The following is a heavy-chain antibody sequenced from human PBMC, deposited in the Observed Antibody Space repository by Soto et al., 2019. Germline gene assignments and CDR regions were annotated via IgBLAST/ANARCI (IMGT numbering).Heavy chain of an antibody. Sequence: PSQTLSLTYVISGDSVSSNSAAWNWIRQSPSRGLGWLGRTYYRSRWYNDYAVSVRSRITVNADTSKNQFSLHLNSVTPEDTAVYYCAGTSSLQWYYMDVWDKGTTVTVSS. J-gene: IGHJ6*03. D-gene: IGHD1-7*01. CDR2: TYYRSRWYN. CDR3: AGTSSLQWYYMDV. CDR1: GDSVSSNSAA. V-gene: IGHV6-1*01.